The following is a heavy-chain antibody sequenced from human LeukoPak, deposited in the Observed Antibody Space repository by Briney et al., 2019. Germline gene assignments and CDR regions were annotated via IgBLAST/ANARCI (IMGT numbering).Heavy chain of an antibody. CDR2: INHSGST. CDR3: ARVVTGYYDSSGYYDY. J-gene: IGHJ4*02. CDR1: GGSFSGYY. D-gene: IGHD3-22*01. Sequence: PSETLSLTCAVYGGSFSGYYWSWIRQPPGKGLEWIGEINHSGSTNYNPSLKSRVTISVDTSKNQFSLKLSSVTAADTAVYYCARVVTGYYDSSGYYDYWGQGTLVTVSS. V-gene: IGHV4-34*01.